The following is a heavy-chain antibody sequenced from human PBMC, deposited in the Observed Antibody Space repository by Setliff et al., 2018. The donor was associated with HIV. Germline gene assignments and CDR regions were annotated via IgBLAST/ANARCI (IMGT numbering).Heavy chain of an antibody. CDR3: ARGRRVVPAAESNWFDP. J-gene: IGHJ5*02. CDR1: GYTFNRYG. D-gene: IGHD2-2*01. Sequence: ASVKVSCKASGYTFNRYGISWVRQAPGQGLEWMGWISGYNGNTKYAQKFQGRVAITADEFTSTVYMEVRSLRFDDTAVYYCARGRRVVPAAESNWFDPWGQGTLVTVSS. CDR2: ISGYNGNT. V-gene: IGHV1-18*01.